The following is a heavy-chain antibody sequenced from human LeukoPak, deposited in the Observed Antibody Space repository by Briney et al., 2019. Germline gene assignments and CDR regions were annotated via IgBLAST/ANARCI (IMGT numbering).Heavy chain of an antibody. Sequence: GGSLRLSCAASGFTFSSYEMNWVRQAPGKGLEWVSYISSSASTINYADSVKGRFTISRDNAKNSLYLQMNSLRAEDTAVYYCAKDLRDYGDYGSWFDPWGQGTLVTVSS. CDR1: GFTFSSYE. D-gene: IGHD4-17*01. V-gene: IGHV3-48*03. CDR3: AKDLRDYGDYGSWFDP. J-gene: IGHJ5*02. CDR2: ISSSASTI.